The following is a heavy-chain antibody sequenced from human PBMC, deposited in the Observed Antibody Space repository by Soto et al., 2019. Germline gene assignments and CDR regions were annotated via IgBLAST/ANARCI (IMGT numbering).Heavy chain of an antibody. CDR1: GFTVSSYA. J-gene: IGHJ4*02. Sequence: GGSLRLSCAASGFTVSSYAMSWVRQAPGKGLEWVSAISGSGGSTYYADSVKGRFTISRDNSKNTLYLQMNSLRAEDTAVYYCAKDKIPVTGTFSYFDYWGQGTLVTVSS. CDR3: AKDKIPVTGTFSYFDY. V-gene: IGHV3-23*01. CDR2: ISGSGGST. D-gene: IGHD1-20*01.